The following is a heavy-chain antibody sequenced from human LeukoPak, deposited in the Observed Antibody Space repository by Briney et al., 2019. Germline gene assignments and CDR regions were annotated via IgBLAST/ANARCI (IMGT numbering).Heavy chain of an antibody. CDR2: IYYSGST. D-gene: IGHD6-13*01. V-gene: IGHV4-39*07. J-gene: IGHJ5*02. CDR3: ARAGRAAAVVWFDP. CDR1: GGSISSSSYY. Sequence: SETLSLTCTVSGGSISSSSYYWGWIRQPPGKGLEWIGSIYYSGSTYYNPSLKSRVTISVDTSKNQFSLKLSSVTAADTAVYYCARAGRAAAVVWFDPWGQGTLVTVSS.